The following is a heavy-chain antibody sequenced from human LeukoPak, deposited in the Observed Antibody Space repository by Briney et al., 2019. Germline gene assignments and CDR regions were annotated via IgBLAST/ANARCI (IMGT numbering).Heavy chain of an antibody. CDR3: ARDQSYSSDWWAYYYYGMDV. CDR2: ISYDGSNK. D-gene: IGHD6-19*01. CDR1: GFTFSSYA. V-gene: IGHV3-30*04. Sequence: GGSLRLSCAASGFTFSSYAMHWVRQAPGKGLEWVAVISYDGSNKYYADSVKGRFTISRDNSKNTLYLQMNSLRAEDTAVYYCARDQSYSSDWWAYYYYGMDVWGQGTTVTVSS. J-gene: IGHJ6*02.